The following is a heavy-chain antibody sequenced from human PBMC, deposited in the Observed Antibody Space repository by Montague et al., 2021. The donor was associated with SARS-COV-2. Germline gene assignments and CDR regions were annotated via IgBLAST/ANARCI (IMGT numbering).Heavy chain of an antibody. Sequence: SLRLSCAASGFTFSYYGMHWVRQAPGKGLEWVSSISGRSDYRDYADSLKGRITISRDNAKNSLYLQMNSLRAEDAAVYYCARDASSTVRGVTNYYTYYGMDGWGQGTEGTGSS. CDR2: ISGRSDYR. CDR1: GFTFSYYG. J-gene: IGHJ6*02. V-gene: IGHV3-21*01. CDR3: ARDASSTVRGVTNYYTYYGMDG. D-gene: IGHD3-10*01.